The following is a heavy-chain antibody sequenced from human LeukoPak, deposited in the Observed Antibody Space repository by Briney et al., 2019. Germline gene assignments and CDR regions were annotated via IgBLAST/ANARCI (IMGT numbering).Heavy chain of an antibody. CDR3: ARYGRLVVRGGRLNWFDP. D-gene: IGHD3-10*01. Sequence: SGTLSLTCAVSGGSISSSNWWSWVRQPPGKGLEWIGEIYHSGSTNYNPSLKSRVTISVDKSKNQFSLKLSSVTAADTAVYYCARYGRLVVRGGRLNWFDPWGQGTLVTVSS. J-gene: IGHJ5*02. CDR2: IYHSGST. V-gene: IGHV4-4*02. CDR1: GGSISSSNW.